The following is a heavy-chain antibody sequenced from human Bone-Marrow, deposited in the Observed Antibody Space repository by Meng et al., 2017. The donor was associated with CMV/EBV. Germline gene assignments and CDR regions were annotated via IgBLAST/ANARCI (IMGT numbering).Heavy chain of an antibody. D-gene: IGHD2-2*02. CDR2: IWYDGSNE. CDR3: ARDRTDCSSTSCYTDGMDV. J-gene: IGHJ6*02. Sequence: GESLKISCAASGFNFSSYGMDWVRQAPGKGLEWVAIIWYDGSNEYYADSVKGRFTISRDKSRNTLYLQMNSLRAEDTAVYYCARDRTDCSSTSCYTDGMDVWGQGTTVTVSS. V-gene: IGHV3-33*01. CDR1: GFNFSSYG.